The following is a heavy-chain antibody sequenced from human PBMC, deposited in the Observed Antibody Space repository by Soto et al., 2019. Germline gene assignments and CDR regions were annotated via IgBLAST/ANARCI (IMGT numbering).Heavy chain of an antibody. J-gene: IGHJ5*02. Sequence: QVQLVQSGAEVKKPGASVKVSCKASGYTFTSYYMHWVRQAPGQGLEWMGIINPSGGSTSYAQKFQGRVTMTRDTSTITVYMELSSLRSEDTAVYYCARGCSGGSCYSGGPYNWFDPWGQGTLVTVSS. CDR2: INPSGGST. CDR3: ARGCSGGSCYSGGPYNWFDP. D-gene: IGHD2-15*01. CDR1: GYTFTSYY. V-gene: IGHV1-46*01.